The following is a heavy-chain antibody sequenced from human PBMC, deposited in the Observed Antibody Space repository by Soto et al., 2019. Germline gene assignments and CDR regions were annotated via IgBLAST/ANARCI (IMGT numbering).Heavy chain of an antibody. CDR2: ISYDGSNK. V-gene: IGHV3-30*18. CDR3: AKDPWAGSSWYATYDAFDI. D-gene: IGHD6-13*01. J-gene: IGHJ3*02. Sequence: QVQLVESGGGVVQPGRSLRLSCAASGFTFSSYGMHWVRQAPGKGLEWVAVISYDGSNKYYADSVKGRFTISRDNSKNTLYLQMNSLRAEDTAVYYCAKDPWAGSSWYATYDAFDIWGQGTMLTVSS. CDR1: GFTFSSYG.